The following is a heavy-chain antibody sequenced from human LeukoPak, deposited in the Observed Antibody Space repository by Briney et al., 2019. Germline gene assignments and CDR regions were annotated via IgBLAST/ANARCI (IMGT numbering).Heavy chain of an antibody. V-gene: IGHV3-23*01. CDR2: ISGSGGST. J-gene: IGHJ4*02. D-gene: IGHD3-9*01. CDR3: AKARPGVYDILTGYHPSEYCFDY. CDR1: GFTFSSYA. Sequence: GGSLRLSCAASGFTFSSYAMSWVRQAPGKGLEWVSTISGSGGSTYYADSVKGRFTISRDNSKNTLYLQMNSLRAEDTAVYYCAKARPGVYDILTGYHPSEYCFDYWGQGTLVTVSS.